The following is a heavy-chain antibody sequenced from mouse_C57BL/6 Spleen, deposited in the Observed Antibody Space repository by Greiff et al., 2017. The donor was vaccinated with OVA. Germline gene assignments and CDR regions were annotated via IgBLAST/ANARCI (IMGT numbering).Heavy chain of an antibody. CDR1: GYTFTNYW. Sequence: QVQLQQSGAELVRPGTSVKMSCKASGYTFTNYWIGWAKQRPGHGLEWIGDIYPGGGYTNYNEKFKGKATLTADKSSSTAYMQFSSLTSEDSAIYYCARGQDYGSSRLYFDVWGTGTTVTVSS. J-gene: IGHJ1*03. CDR3: ARGQDYGSSRLYFDV. V-gene: IGHV1-63*01. CDR2: IYPGGGYT. D-gene: IGHD1-1*01.